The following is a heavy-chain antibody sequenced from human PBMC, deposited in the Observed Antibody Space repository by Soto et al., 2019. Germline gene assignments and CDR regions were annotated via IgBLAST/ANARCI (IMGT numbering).Heavy chain of an antibody. CDR3: ARVFFSYSTSWDFDY. J-gene: IGHJ4*02. V-gene: IGHV3-21*01. D-gene: IGHD6-13*01. Sequence: DSVKGGFTISRDNAKNALYLQMHSLRAEDTAVYYCARVFFSYSTSWDFDYWGQGTLVTVSS.